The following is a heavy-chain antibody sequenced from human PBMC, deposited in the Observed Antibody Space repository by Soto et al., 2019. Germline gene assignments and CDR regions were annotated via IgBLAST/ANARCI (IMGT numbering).Heavy chain of an antibody. CDR3: ARATSGYYDSSGYYRAAFDI. Sequence: GASVKVSCKASGGTFSSYAISWVRQAPGQGLEWMGGIIPIFGTANYAQKFQGGVTITADESTSTAYMELSSLRSEDTAVYYCARATSGYYDSSGYYRAAFDIWGQGTMVTVSS. J-gene: IGHJ3*02. D-gene: IGHD3-22*01. CDR2: IIPIFGTA. V-gene: IGHV1-69*13. CDR1: GGTFSSYA.